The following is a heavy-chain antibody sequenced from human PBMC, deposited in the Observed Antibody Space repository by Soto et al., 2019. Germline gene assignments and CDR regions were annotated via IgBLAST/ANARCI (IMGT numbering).Heavy chain of an antibody. CDR1: GFTFSDYY. CDR3: ARHILRSGYSSGWYPGFYY. V-gene: IGHV3-11*01. CDR2: ISSSGSTI. J-gene: IGHJ4*02. Sequence: GSLRLSCAASGFTFSDYYMSWIRQAPGKGLEWVSYISSSGSTIYYADSVKGRFTISRDNAKNSLYLQMNSLRAEDTAVYYGARHILRSGYSSGWYPGFYYWGQGTLVTVSS. D-gene: IGHD6-19*01.